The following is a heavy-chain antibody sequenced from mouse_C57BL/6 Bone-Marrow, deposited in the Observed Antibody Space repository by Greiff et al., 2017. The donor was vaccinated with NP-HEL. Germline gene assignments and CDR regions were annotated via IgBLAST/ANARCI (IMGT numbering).Heavy chain of an antibody. J-gene: IGHJ1*03. Sequence: EVKVVESGGGLVQPGGSLKLSCAASGFTFSDYYMYWVRQTPEKRLEWVAYISNGGGSTYYPDTVKGRFTISRDNATNTLYLQMSRLKSEDTAMYYSARHRDDWYFGVWGTGTTVTVAS. V-gene: IGHV5-12*01. CDR1: GFTFSDYY. D-gene: IGHD3-3*01. CDR2: ISNGGGST. CDR3: ARHRDDWYFGV.